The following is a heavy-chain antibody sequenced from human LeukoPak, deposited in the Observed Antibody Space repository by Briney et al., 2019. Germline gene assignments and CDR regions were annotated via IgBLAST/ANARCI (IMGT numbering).Heavy chain of an antibody. CDR2: ISYDGSKK. CDR1: GFTFSTYA. CDR3: ARVNTIFGVDIVSMGAEFEF. J-gene: IGHJ4*02. Sequence: GGSLRLSCGASGFTFSTYAMHWVRQAPGKGLECVSVISYDGSKKDYADSVKGRFTISRGNSNGTLYLQMNSLRPEDTALYYCARVNTIFGVDIVSMGAEFEFWGQGTLVTVSS. V-gene: IGHV3-30*03. D-gene: IGHD3-3*02.